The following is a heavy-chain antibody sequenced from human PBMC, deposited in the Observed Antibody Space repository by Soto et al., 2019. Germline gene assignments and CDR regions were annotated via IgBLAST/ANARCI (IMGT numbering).Heavy chain of an antibody. CDR2: TGLNGRTT. Sequence: EVQLLESGGGLVQPGGSLRLSCAPSGFTFSTSAMTWVPQAPGKGLRWVSTTGLNGRTTYYADSVKARFTVSRDNPKNTLDLQMSSLRAEDTAVYYCATVHGTSRSFDSWGQGTLVTVSS. CDR3: ATVHGTSRSFDS. CDR1: GFTFSTSA. J-gene: IGHJ4*02. V-gene: IGHV3-23*01.